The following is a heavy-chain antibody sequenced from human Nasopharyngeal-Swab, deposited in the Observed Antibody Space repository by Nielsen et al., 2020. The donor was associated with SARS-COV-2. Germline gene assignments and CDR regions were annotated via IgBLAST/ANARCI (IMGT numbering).Heavy chain of an antibody. CDR1: GFTVSSNY. J-gene: IGHJ6*02. V-gene: IGHV3-53*01. D-gene: IGHD2-15*01. Sequence: GESLKISCAASGFTVSSNYMSWVRQAPGKGLEWVSVIYSGGSTYYADSVKGRFTISRDNSKNTLYLQMNSLRVEDTAVYYCARDYCSGGSCYRWHYYGMDVWSQGTTVTVSS. CDR3: ARDYCSGGSCYRWHYYGMDV. CDR2: IYSGGST.